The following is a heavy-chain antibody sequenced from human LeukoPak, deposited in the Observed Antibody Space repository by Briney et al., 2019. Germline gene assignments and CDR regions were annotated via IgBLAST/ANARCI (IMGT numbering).Heavy chain of an antibody. V-gene: IGHV1-2*02. CDR2: INPNTGDT. Sequence: ASVKVSCKASGYTFTDYYMHWVRQAPGQGLEWMGWINPNTGDTDYAQKFQGRVTLTTGTSISTAYMELIRLRSDDTAIYYCARETATPDWGIGECFDPWGQGTLVTVSS. D-gene: IGHD3-10*01. CDR1: GYTFTDYY. CDR3: ARETATPDWGIGECFDP. J-gene: IGHJ5*02.